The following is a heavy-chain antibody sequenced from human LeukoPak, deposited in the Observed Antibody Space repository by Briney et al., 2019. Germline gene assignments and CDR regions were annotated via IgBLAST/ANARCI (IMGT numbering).Heavy chain of an antibody. CDR2: IFYSGST. Sequence: SETLSLTCTVSGGSISSSIYYWGWIRQPPGKGLEWIGSIFYSGSTHYNSSLKSRVIISVDTSKNQLSLKLTSVTAADTAVYYCAKEVVGPWGQGTLVTVSS. D-gene: IGHD1-26*01. CDR1: GGSISSSIYY. V-gene: IGHV4-39*07. CDR3: AKEVVGP. J-gene: IGHJ5*02.